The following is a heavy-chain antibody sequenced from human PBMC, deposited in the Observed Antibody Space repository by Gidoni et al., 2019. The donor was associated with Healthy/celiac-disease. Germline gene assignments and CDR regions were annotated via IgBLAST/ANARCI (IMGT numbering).Heavy chain of an antibody. V-gene: IGHV3-30*18. D-gene: IGHD3-22*01. CDR1: GFTFSSYA. CDR3: AKVSYDSTGYYNAFDI. J-gene: IGHJ3*02. Sequence: QVQLVESGGGVVQPGRSLRLSCAVSGFTFSSYAMHWVRQAPGKGLEWVAVISYDGSNNYYADSVKGRFTISRDNSKNTLYLQMNSLRAEDTAVYYCAKVSYDSTGYYNAFDIWGQGTMVTVSS. CDR2: ISYDGSNN.